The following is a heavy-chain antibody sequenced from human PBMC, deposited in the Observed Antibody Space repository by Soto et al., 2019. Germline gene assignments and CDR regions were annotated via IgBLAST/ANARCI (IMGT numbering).Heavy chain of an antibody. D-gene: IGHD2-21*02. CDR2: ISYDGSKK. Sequence: QVQLVESGGGVVQPGRSLRLSCAASGFTFSSYGMHWVRQAPGKGLEWVAVISYDGSKKYYADSVKGRFTISRDNSKNTLYLQMNSLRAEDTAVYYCAKDKVPVVVTAPLAYWGQGTLVTVSS. CDR1: GFTFSSYG. J-gene: IGHJ4*02. CDR3: AKDKVPVVVTAPLAY. V-gene: IGHV3-30*18.